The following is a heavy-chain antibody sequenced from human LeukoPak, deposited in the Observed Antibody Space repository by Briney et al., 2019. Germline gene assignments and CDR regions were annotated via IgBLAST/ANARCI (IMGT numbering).Heavy chain of an antibody. Sequence: ASVKVSCKASGYTFTSYDIKWVRQATGQGREWMGWISGYNGNTNYAQNFQGRVTMTTDTSTSTVYLELRSLTSDDTAVYYCARVNIYGYTVYWGEETLVTVAS. CDR1: GYTFTSYD. J-gene: IGHJ4*02. CDR2: ISGYNGNT. CDR3: ARVNIYGYTVY. V-gene: IGHV1-18*01. D-gene: IGHD5-18*01.